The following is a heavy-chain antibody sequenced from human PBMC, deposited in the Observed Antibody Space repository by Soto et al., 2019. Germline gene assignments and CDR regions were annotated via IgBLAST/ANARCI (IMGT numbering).Heavy chain of an antibody. CDR3: ETKRGVAATWYFDY. J-gene: IGHJ4*02. CDR2: LPEIGTNT. CDR1: GFTFSNYG. V-gene: IGHV3-23*01. D-gene: IGHD1-26*01. Sequence: GGSLRLSCAASGFTFSNYGMSWVRQAPGKGLEWVSALPEIGTNTYYADSVKGRFTISRDNSKNTLFLQINNLRAGDTAVYYRETKRGVAATWYFDYWGQGTLVTVSS.